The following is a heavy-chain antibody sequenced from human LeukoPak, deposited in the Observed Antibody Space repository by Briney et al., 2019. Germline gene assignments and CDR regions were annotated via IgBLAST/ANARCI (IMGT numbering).Heavy chain of an antibody. Sequence: GGSLRLSCAASGFTVSSNYMSWVRKAPGKGLEWVSVIYSGGSTYYADSVKGRFTISRDNSKNTLYLQMNSLRAEDTAVYYCARETVRGVFDYWGQGTLVTVSS. CDR2: IYSGGST. V-gene: IGHV3-53*01. CDR1: GFTVSSNY. J-gene: IGHJ4*02. D-gene: IGHD3-10*01. CDR3: ARETVRGVFDY.